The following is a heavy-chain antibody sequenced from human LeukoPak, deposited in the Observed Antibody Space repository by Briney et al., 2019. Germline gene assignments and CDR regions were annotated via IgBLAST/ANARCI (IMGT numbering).Heavy chain of an antibody. CDR2: IYTSGRT. Sequence: SETLSLTCTVSGGSISSYYWSWIRQPPGKGLEWIGYIYTSGRTNYNPSLKSRVTISVDTSKNQFSLKLSSVTAADTAVYYCARLTSFYYFDYWGQGTLVTVSS. J-gene: IGHJ4*02. CDR1: GGSISSYY. V-gene: IGHV4-4*09. D-gene: IGHD2-2*01. CDR3: ARLTSFYYFDY.